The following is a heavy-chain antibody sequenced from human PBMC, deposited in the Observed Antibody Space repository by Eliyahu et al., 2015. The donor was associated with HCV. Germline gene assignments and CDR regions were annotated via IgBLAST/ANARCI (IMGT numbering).Heavy chain of an antibody. CDR3: ARDKRGGSLQDPN. V-gene: IGHV3-7*01. J-gene: IGHJ4*02. Sequence: EVQLVESGGGLVQPGGSLRLSCADSAFTFSNYWMKWVRHTPGKGLEXVANINEDGSEGHYVDSVKGRFTISRDNAKNSLYLQMNSLRVEDTAVYYCARDKRGGSLQDPNWGQGTLVTVSS. D-gene: IGHD3-16*01. CDR2: INEDGSEG. CDR1: AFTFSNYW.